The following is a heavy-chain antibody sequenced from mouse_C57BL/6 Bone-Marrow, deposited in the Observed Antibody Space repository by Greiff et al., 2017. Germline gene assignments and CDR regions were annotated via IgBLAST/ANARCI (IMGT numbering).Heavy chain of an antibody. CDR1: GFTFSDFY. D-gene: IGHD1-1*01. V-gene: IGHV7-1*01. Sequence: EVKVVESGGGLVQSGRSLRLSCATSGFTFSDFYMEWVRQAPGKGLEWIAASRNKANDYTTEYSASVKGRFIVSRDTSQSILYLQMNALRAEDTAIYYCARDSFYYGSFDYSGQDATLTVSS. CDR3: ARDSFYYGSFDY. J-gene: IGHJ2*01. CDR2: SRNKANDYTT.